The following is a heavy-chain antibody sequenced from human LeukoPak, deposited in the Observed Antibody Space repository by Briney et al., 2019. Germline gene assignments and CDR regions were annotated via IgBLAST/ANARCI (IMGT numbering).Heavy chain of an antibody. CDR3: ARLSTYYYDSSGYLGY. V-gene: IGHV1-3*01. CDR1: GYTFTIYA. D-gene: IGHD3-22*01. J-gene: IGHJ4*02. CDR2: INAGNGNT. Sequence: ASVTVSCKASGYTFTIYAMHWVRQAPGQRLEWMGWINAGNGNTKYSQKFQGRVTITRDTSASTAYMELSSLRSEDTAVYYCARLSTYYYDSSGYLGYWGQGTLVTVSS.